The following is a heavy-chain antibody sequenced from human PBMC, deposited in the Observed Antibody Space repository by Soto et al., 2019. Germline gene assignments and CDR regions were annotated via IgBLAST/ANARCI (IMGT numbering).Heavy chain of an antibody. V-gene: IGHV1-18*01. Sequence: QVQLVKSGAEVKKPGASVQVSCKASGYTFTSYGISWVRQAPGQGHEWMGWISAYNGNTNYAQTLPGRLTMTTDTSTSRAYMELRSLRSDDTAVYYCARALVYYYVRDVWGQGTTATVSS. CDR2: ISAYNGNT. CDR1: GYTFTSYG. CDR3: ARALVYYYVRDV. J-gene: IGHJ6*02. D-gene: IGHD3-3*02.